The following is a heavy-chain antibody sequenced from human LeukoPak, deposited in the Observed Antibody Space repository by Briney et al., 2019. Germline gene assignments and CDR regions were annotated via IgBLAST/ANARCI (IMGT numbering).Heavy chain of an antibody. D-gene: IGHD2-15*01. J-gene: IGHJ4*02. CDR1: GFTLSGSA. CDR3: VKEGTPRISTWYDN. CDR2: ISYEGGTT. V-gene: IGHV3-30*04. Sequence: GGSLRLSCAASGFTLSGSAMHLVRQAPGKGLDWVAVISYEGGTTHYADSVRGRFTISRDNSRNTLFLQMDSLRPEDTALYFCVKEGTPRISTWYDNWGQGTLVTVSS.